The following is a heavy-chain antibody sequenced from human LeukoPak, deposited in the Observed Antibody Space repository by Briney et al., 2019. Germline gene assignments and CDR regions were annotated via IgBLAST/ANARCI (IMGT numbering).Heavy chain of an antibody. CDR3: ARGRLWNIDY. D-gene: IGHD1/OR15-1a*01. CDR2: TNRDGSST. CDR1: GFTFSSYW. Sequence: GSLRLSCAASGFTFSSYWMHWVRQAPGKGLVWVSRTNRDGSSTTYADSVKGRVTISRDNTKNTVYLQMNSLRAEDTAVYYCARGRLWNIDYWGQGTLVTVSS. V-gene: IGHV3-74*01. J-gene: IGHJ4*02.